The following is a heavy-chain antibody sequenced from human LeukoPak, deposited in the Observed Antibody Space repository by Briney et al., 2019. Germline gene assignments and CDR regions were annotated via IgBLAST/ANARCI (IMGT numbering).Heavy chain of an antibody. J-gene: IGHJ4*02. CDR3: ASTYTSGWSKPFDY. Sequence: GALRLSCAASGFTFSSYAMHWVRQAPGKGLEWVAGISSGGSNRYHAESVKGRFTISRDNSKNTVYLQMNSLRDEDTAIYYCASTYTSGWSKPFDYWGQGTLVTVSS. CDR1: GFTFSSYA. CDR2: ISSGGSNR. V-gene: IGHV3-30*01. D-gene: IGHD6-19*01.